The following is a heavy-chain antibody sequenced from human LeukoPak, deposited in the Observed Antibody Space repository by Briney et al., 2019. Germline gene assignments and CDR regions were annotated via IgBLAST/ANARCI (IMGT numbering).Heavy chain of an antibody. CDR3: ARGPDILTGYSTYYFDY. J-gene: IGHJ4*02. V-gene: IGHV4-34*01. Sequence: PSETLSLTCAVYGGSFSGYYWSWIRQPPGKGLEWIGEINHSGSTNYNPSLKSRVTISVDTSKNQFSLKLSSVTAADTAVYYCARGPDILTGYSTYYFDYWGQGTLVTVSS. D-gene: IGHD3-9*01. CDR2: INHSGST. CDR1: GGSFSGYY.